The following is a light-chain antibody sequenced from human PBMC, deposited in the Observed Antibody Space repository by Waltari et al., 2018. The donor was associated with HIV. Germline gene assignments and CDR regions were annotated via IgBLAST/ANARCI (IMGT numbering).Light chain of an antibody. CDR2: WAS. Sequence: DIVMTQSPDSLAVSLGERATINCKSSQSVLYSSNNKNYLAWYQQKPGQPPKLLIYWASTRESGFPDRFSGSVSGTYFTLTISSLQAEDVAVYYCQQYYSTPRTFGQGTKVEIK. V-gene: IGKV4-1*01. CDR1: QSVLYSSNNKNY. CDR3: QQYYSTPRT. J-gene: IGKJ1*01.